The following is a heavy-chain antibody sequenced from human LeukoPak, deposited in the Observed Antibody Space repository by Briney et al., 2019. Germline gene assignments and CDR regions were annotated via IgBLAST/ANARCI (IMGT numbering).Heavy chain of an antibody. CDR1: GGSISSGDSY. Sequence: SETLSLTCTVSGGSISSGDSYWSWIRQPPGKGLEWIGYIYYSGSTYYNPSLKSRVTISVDTPKSQFSLKLSSVTAADTAVYSCARVAAAAGILDYWGQGTLVTVSS. J-gene: IGHJ4*02. V-gene: IGHV4-30-4*01. D-gene: IGHD6-13*01. CDR3: ARVAAAAGILDY. CDR2: IYYSGST.